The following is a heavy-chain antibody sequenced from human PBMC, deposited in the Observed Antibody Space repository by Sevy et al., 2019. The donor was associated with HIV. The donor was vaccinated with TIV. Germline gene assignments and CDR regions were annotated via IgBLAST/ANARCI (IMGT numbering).Heavy chain of an antibody. V-gene: IGHV3-23*01. CDR3: ARRGNYYGDAFDF. CDR1: GFTFSNYG. Sequence: GGSLRLSCVAFGFTFSNYGMTWVRQAPGKGLEWVSSVSGSGGKRYNADSVKGRFTISRDNSKNPLYLQMNSLGAEDTAVYYCARRGNYYGDAFDFWGQGTVVTVSS. D-gene: IGHD3-10*01. CDR2: VSGSGGKR. J-gene: IGHJ3*01.